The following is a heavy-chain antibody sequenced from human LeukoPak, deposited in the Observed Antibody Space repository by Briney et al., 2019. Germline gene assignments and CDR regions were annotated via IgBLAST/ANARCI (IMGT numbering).Heavy chain of an antibody. V-gene: IGHV3-30*03. CDR2: VSSDGSID. D-gene: IGHD2-15*01. CDR1: GFSFSTYG. J-gene: IGHJ4*02. Sequence: GGSLRLSCAASGFSFSTYGMHWVRQAPGKGLEWVAVVSSDGSIDYYADSVRGRFTVSRDNSKNSLYLQMNSLRAEDTAVYYCARRYCSGGSCYSDAFDYWGQGTLVTVSS. CDR3: ARRYCSGGSCYSDAFDY.